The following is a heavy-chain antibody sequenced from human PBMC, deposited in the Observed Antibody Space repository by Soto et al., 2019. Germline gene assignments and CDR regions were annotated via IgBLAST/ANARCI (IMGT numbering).Heavy chain of an antibody. CDR2: IYVTGAV. Sequence: LSLTCSVSGASLNSGNYYLSWIRQCPGKGLEWIGHIYVTGAVDYNPSLRDRITISQDTSERQFSLNLRLVTAADTAVYYCARLRIATNNYKWFDPWGQGTLVTVSS. J-gene: IGHJ5*02. D-gene: IGHD2-21*01. V-gene: IGHV4-31*03. CDR1: GASLNSGNYY. CDR3: ARLRIATNNYKWFDP.